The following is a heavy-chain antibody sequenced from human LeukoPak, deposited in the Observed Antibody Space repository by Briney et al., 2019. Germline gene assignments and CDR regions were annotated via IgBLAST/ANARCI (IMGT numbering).Heavy chain of an antibody. D-gene: IGHD2-2*01. CDR3: ARVGSTSSESDY. CDR1: GYTFTSYD. CDR2: MNPNSGNT. Sequence: ASVTVSCKASGYTFTSYDINWVRQATGQGLEWMGWMNPNSGNTGYAQKFQGRVTMTRNTSISTAYMELSSLRSEDTAEYYCARVGSTSSESDYWGQGTLVTVSS. J-gene: IGHJ4*02. V-gene: IGHV1-8*01.